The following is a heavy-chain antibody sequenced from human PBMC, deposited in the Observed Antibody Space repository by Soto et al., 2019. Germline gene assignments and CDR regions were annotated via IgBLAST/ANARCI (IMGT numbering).Heavy chain of an antibody. D-gene: IGHD5-18*01. CDR3: ARISSVDPYGYVNGGLDV. CDR2: FYHSGNS. CDR1: VCSFKGYD. Sequence: PSGRLYITRAFYVCSFKGYDWSWSRKTPEKGLEWIGYFYHSGNSNYNPSLKSRVTISVDTSKNQLSLSLRSVTAADTAVYFCARISSVDPYGYVNGGLDVWGQGTTVTVSS. V-gene: IGHV4-34*11. J-gene: IGHJ6*02.